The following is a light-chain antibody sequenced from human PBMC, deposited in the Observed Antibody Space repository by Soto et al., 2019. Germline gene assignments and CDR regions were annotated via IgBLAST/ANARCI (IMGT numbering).Light chain of an antibody. V-gene: IGLV2-14*01. CDR2: DVS. Sequence: QSALTQPASVSGSPGQSITISCTGTSSDVGGYNYVSWYQQHPGKAPKLMIYDVSNRPSGVSNRFSGSKSGNTASLIISGLQAEDEADYYCSSYTSSSSNYVFGTGTKVTVL. CDR1: SSDVGGYNY. J-gene: IGLJ1*01. CDR3: SSYTSSSSNYV.